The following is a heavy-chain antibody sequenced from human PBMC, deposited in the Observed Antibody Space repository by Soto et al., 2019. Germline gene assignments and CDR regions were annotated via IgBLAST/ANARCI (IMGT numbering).Heavy chain of an antibody. V-gene: IGHV4-59*08. Sequence: TSKTLSLTCAVSLGSISSYYWSWLLKPPCKLLAGIGYIYYSGSTNYNPSLKSRVTISVDTSKSQLSLKLTSVTAADTAVYYCVRLRGHWTSSGCFGAYAMDVWGQGTTVTVSS. CDR2: IYYSGST. CDR3: VRLRGHWTSSGCFGAYAMDV. D-gene: IGHD3-22*01. CDR1: LGSISSYY. J-gene: IGHJ6*02.